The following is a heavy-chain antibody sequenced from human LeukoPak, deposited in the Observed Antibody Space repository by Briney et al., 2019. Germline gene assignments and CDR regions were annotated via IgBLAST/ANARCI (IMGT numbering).Heavy chain of an antibody. V-gene: IGHV3-30*18. CDR1: GFTFNNYG. D-gene: IGHD3-22*01. Sequence: GGSLRLSCAASGFTFNNYGMHWVRQAPGKGLEWVAVISHDGSNKYYADSVKGRFTISRDNSKNTLYLQMNSLRAEDTAVYYCAKEGYYYDSSGYYRPHNFDYWGQGTLVTVSS. J-gene: IGHJ4*02. CDR3: AKEGYYYDSSGYYRPHNFDY. CDR2: ISHDGSNK.